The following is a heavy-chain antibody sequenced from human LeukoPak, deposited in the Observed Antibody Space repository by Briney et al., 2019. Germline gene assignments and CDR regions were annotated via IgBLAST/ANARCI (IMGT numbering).Heavy chain of an antibody. CDR3: ASDTVDTAVGIDY. V-gene: IGHV3-74*01. CDR1: GFTFSSHW. CDR2: INSDGRSI. J-gene: IGHJ4*02. Sequence: PGGSLRLSCAASGFTFSSHWMHWVRQVPGKGLVWVSRINSDGRSISYAESVKGRFTISRDNAKNTLYLQMNSLRVEDTAVYHCASDTVDTAVGIDYWGQGTLVTVSS. D-gene: IGHD5-18*01.